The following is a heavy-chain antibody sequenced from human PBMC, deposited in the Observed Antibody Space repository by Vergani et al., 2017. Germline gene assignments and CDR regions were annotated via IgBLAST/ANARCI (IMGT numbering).Heavy chain of an antibody. J-gene: IGHJ4*02. CDR2: ISSSSSYI. CDR3: ARDGRDGYNHDY. V-gene: IGHV3-21*01. D-gene: IGHD5-24*01. CDR1: GFTFSSYS. Sequence: EVQLLESGGGLVEPGGSLRLSCAASGFTFSSYSMNWVRQAPGKGLEWVSSISSSSSYIYYADSVKGRFTISRDNAKNSLYLQMNSLRAEDTAVYYCARDGRDGYNHDYWGQGTLVTVSS.